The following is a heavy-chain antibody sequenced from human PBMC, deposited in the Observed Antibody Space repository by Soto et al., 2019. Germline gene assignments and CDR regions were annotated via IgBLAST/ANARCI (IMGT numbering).Heavy chain of an antibody. V-gene: IGHV3-23*01. D-gene: IGHD2-2*01. CDR1: GFTFSSYA. CDR2: ITGSGTST. J-gene: IGHJ4*02. CDR3: AKSMVVVPAAPYYFDY. Sequence: EVQLLESGGDLVQPGGSLRLSCAASGFTFSSYAMSWIRQAPGKGLEWVSAITGSGTSTYYADSVKGRFSISRDNSKNMLYLQMSSLRAEDAAVYYCAKSMVVVPAAPYYFDYWGQGTLVTVSS.